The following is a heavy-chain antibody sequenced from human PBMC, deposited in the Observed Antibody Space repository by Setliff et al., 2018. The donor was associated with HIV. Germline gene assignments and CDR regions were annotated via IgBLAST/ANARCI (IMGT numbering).Heavy chain of an antibody. J-gene: IGHJ2*01. D-gene: IGHD3-9*01. CDR1: DGSVSGYS. Sequence: SETLSLTCSVSDGSVSGYSWSWIRQPAGKGLEWIGRIYTSGTTNYNPSLKSRVTMSVDTSKNQFSLKLTTVTAADAAVYYCTRDTGYILSGYRPHWYFDLWGRGTLVTVSS. CDR3: TRDTGYILSGYRPHWYFDL. CDR2: IYTSGTT. V-gene: IGHV4-4*07.